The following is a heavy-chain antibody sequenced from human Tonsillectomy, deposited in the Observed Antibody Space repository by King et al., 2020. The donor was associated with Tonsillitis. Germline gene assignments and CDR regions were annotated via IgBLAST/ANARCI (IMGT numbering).Heavy chain of an antibody. D-gene: IGHD6-19*01. V-gene: IGHV4-4*02. J-gene: IGHJ3*02. Sequence: QLQESGPGLVKPSGTLSLTCAVSGGSISSSNWWSWVRQPPGGGLEWIGEIYYTGSTSYNPSLRSRVTMSVDTSKNHFSLTLSSVTAADTAVYYCARDSSAVFDIWGQGTMVTVS. CDR1: GGSISSSNW. CDR3: ARDSSAVFDI. CDR2: IYYTGST.